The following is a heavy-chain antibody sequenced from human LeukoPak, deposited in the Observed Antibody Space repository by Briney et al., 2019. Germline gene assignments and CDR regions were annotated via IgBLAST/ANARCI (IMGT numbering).Heavy chain of an antibody. D-gene: IGHD3-16*01. V-gene: IGHV3-9*03. J-gene: IGHJ6*03. Sequence: PGRSLRLSCAASGFTFDDYAMHWVRQAPGKGLEWVSGITWNSDNIEYADSVKGRITISRDNAKNSLYLQMKSLRAEDMALYYCAKGGGGRLIYYYYMDVWGKGTTVTVSS. CDR1: GFTFDDYA. CDR3: AKGGGGRLIYYYYMDV. CDR2: ITWNSDNI.